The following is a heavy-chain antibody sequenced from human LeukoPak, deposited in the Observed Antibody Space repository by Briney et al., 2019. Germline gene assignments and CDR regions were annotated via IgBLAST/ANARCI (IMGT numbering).Heavy chain of an antibody. J-gene: IGHJ6*03. CDR3: AKQQLVNYYYYMDV. Sequence: GGSLRLSCAASGFTFSSYSMNWVRQAPGKGLEWVSSISSSSSYIYYADSVKGRFTISRDNAKNSLYLQMNSLRAEDTAVYYCAKQQLVNYYYYMDVWGKGTTVTISS. CDR1: GFTFSSYS. V-gene: IGHV3-21*01. CDR2: ISSSSSYI. D-gene: IGHD6-13*01.